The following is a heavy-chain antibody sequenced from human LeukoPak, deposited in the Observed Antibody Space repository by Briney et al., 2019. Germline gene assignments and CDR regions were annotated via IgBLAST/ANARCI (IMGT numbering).Heavy chain of an antibody. CDR2: IKQDGSDK. V-gene: IGHV3-7*01. CDR1: GFIFSNFW. Sequence: GGSLRLSCTASGFIFSNFWMSWVRQAPGKGLEWVANIKQDGSDKYYVDSVKGRFTLSRDNAKNSLYLQMNSLRAEDTAVYYCARIFEYSSSYYFDYWGQGTLVTVSS. J-gene: IGHJ4*02. CDR3: ARIFEYSSSYYFDY. D-gene: IGHD1-26*01.